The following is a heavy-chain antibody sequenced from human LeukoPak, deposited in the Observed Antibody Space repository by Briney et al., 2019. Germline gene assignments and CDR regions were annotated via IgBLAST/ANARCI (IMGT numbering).Heavy chain of an antibody. J-gene: IGHJ4*02. Sequence: PGGSLRLSCAASGFTFNSYSMTWVRQAPGKGLEWVSLIYSGGSTYYADSVKGRFTISRDNSKNTLFLQMNSLRPEDTAVYYCAKDRCSGISCYEDYWGQGTLVTVSS. CDR1: GFTFNSYS. CDR3: AKDRCSGISCYEDY. D-gene: IGHD2-15*01. V-gene: IGHV3-66*01. CDR2: IYSGGST.